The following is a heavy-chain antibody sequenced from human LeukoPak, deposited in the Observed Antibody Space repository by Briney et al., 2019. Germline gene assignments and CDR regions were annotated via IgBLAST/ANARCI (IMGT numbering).Heavy chain of an antibody. CDR1: GFTVGTNS. D-gene: IGHD2-21*01. CDR2: IYSGGST. CDR3: ASAREYCGSAECYEYFQH. V-gene: IGHV3-53*01. J-gene: IGHJ1*01. Sequence: PGGSLRPSCAASGFTVGTNSMSWVRQSPGKGLEWVSVIYSGGSTHYADSVNGRFTISRDNSRNTLFLQMNSLRAEDTALYYRASAREYCGSAECYEYFQHWGQGTLVTVSS.